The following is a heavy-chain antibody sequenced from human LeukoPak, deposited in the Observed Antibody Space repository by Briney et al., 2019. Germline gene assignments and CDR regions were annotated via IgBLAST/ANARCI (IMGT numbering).Heavy chain of an antibody. V-gene: IGHV1-8*03. J-gene: IGHJ3*02. D-gene: IGHD3-22*01. Sequence: ASVKVSCKASGYTFTSYGINWVRQATGQGLEWMGWMNPNSGNTGYAQKFQGRVTITRNTSISTAYMELSSLRSEDTAVYYCARGYYYDSSGPRTNAFDIWGQGTMVTVSS. CDR1: GYTFTSYG. CDR3: ARGYYYDSSGPRTNAFDI. CDR2: MNPNSGNT.